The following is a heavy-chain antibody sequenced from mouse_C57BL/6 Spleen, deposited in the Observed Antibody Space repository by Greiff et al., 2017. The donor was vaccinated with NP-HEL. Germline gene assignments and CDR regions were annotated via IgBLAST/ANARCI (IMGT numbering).Heavy chain of an antibody. CDR2: ISSGGDYI. D-gene: IGHD1-1*01. J-gene: IGHJ1*03. Sequence: EVKLVESGEGLVKPGGSLKLSCAASGFTFSSYAMSWVRQTPEKRLEWVAYISSGGDYIYYADTVKGRFTISRDNARNTLYLQMSSLKSEDTAMYYCTRAPDYYGSSFWYFDVWGTGTTVTVSS. CDR3: TRAPDYYGSSFWYFDV. V-gene: IGHV5-9-1*02. CDR1: GFTFSSYA.